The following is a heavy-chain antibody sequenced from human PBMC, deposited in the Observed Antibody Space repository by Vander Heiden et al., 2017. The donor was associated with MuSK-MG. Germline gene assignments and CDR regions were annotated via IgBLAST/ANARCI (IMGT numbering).Heavy chain of an antibody. V-gene: IGHV3-49*03. J-gene: IGHJ4*02. D-gene: IGHD5-12*01. Sequence: EVQLVASGGVLVQPGRSRRLSCTTSGFSFSDNAMSWFRQAPGKGLEWVGFISSKAYGGTTEYAASVKGRFTISRDDSKSIAYLQMNSLRTEDTAVYYCTRGWLQWDYWGQGTLVTVSS. CDR2: ISSKAYGGTT. CDR1: GFSFSDNA. CDR3: TRGWLQWDY.